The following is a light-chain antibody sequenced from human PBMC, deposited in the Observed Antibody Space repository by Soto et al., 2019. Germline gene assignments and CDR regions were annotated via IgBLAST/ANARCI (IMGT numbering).Light chain of an antibody. CDR1: SSDVGSYNY. Sequence: QSALTQPASVSGSPGQSITISCTGTSSDVGSYNYVSWHQQHPGQAPKLMIYEVTNRASGVPDRFSASKSGNTASLTISGLQAGDDADYYCSSYTSSSTYVFGTGTKLTVL. CDR3: SSYTSSSTYV. J-gene: IGLJ1*01. V-gene: IGLV2-14*01. CDR2: EVT.